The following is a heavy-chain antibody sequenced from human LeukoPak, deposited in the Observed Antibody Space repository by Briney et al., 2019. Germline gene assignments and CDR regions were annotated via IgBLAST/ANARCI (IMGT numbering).Heavy chain of an antibody. CDR3: AKVGGLFDY. V-gene: IGHV3-23*01. J-gene: IGHJ4*02. CDR1: GFTFSSYA. CDR2: ISGSGGST. Sequence: GGSLRLSCAASGFTFSSYAMSWVRQAPGKGLEWVSAISGSGGSTSSANSVTCRFTISRDNSKNTLYLQMNSLRAEDKAVYYCAKVGGLFDYWGQGTLVTVSS.